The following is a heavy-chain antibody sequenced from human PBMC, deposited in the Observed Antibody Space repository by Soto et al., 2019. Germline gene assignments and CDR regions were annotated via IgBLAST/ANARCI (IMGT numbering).Heavy chain of an antibody. V-gene: IGHV4-31*03. D-gene: IGHD1-1*01. J-gene: IGHJ3*02. Sequence: QVQVQESGPGLMKPSQTLSLTCSVSAGSISSPGYYWSWIRQHPGKGLEWLGYIFHTGSTDYNPSLKSRLTMSVDTSKNQFSLKLTSVTAADTALYYCARGATATTARGAFDIWGQGTMVTVSS. CDR2: IFHTGST. CDR1: AGSISSPGYY. CDR3: ARGATATTARGAFDI.